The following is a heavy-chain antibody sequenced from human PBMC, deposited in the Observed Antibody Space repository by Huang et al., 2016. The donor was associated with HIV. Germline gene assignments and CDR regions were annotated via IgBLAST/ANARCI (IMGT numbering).Heavy chain of an antibody. V-gene: IGHV4-59*11. CDR1: GGSMRRQY. CDR2: VFNTGST. CDR3: AQEKSFGNWANNWFDP. Sequence: QVQLQESGPGLVKPSETLSLTCTVSGGSMRRQYWSWIRQPPGKGLQWVGTVFNTGSTNYNPSFQSRVTRSLDTSRNQFSLTLNSVTPADTAVYFCAQEKSFGNWANNWFDPWGQGTLVAVSS. J-gene: IGHJ5*02. D-gene: IGHD3-16*01.